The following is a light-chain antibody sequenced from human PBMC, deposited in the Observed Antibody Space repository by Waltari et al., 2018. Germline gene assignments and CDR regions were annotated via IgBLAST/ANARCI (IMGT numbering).Light chain of an antibody. J-gene: IGKJ5*01. CDR2: WAS. V-gene: IGKV4-1*01. CDR3: QQYYIPPLT. Sequence: DIVMTQSPDSLAVSLGERATINCKSSQSILYSSNSKNYLAWYQHKPGQPPKLLIYWASTRESGVPDRFSGSGSGTDFTLTISSLQAEDVAIYYCQQYYIPPLTFGQGTRLEI. CDR1: QSILYSSNSKNY.